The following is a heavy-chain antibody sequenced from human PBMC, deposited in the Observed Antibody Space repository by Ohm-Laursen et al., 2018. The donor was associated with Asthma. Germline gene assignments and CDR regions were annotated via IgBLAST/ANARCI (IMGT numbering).Heavy chain of an antibody. CDR1: GFTFSSYA. V-gene: IGHV3-9*01. Sequence: SLRLSCAASGFTFSSYAMHWVRQRPGKGLEWVSGIRWNSGSTGYVDSVKGRFTISRDNAKNSLYLQMNSLRAEDTALYYCVKTSGDFGEYYCSGMDVWGQGTTVTVSS. J-gene: IGHJ6*02. CDR3: VKTSGDFGEYYCSGMDV. CDR2: IRWNSGST. D-gene: IGHD4-17*01.